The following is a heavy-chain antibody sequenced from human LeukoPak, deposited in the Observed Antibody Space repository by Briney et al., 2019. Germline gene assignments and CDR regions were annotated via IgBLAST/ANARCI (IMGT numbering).Heavy chain of an antibody. V-gene: IGHV5-51*01. CDR1: GYSFTSYW. CDR3: ARHPAPLVSWSTYTNWFDT. D-gene: IGHD3-16*01. CDR2: IYPGDSDT. Sequence: GASLKISCKASGYSFTSYWIGWVRQMPGQGLEWMGIIYPGDSDTRYSPSFQGQVTISADNSINNAYLQWSSVKASDTAMYFCARHPAPLVSWSTYTNWFDTWGQGTLVTVSS. J-gene: IGHJ5*02.